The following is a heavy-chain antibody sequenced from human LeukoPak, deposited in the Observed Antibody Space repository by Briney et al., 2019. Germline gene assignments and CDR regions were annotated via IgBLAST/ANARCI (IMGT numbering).Heavy chain of an antibody. CDR1: GYTFTSYY. J-gene: IGHJ4*02. CDR2: INPSGGST. CDR3: ARARGYSYGYDGFDY. V-gene: IGHV1-46*01. Sequence: EASVKVSCKASGYTFTSYYMHWVRQAPGQGLEWMGIINPSGGSTSYAQKFQGRVTMTRDTSTSTVYMELSSLRSEDMAVYYCARARGYSYGYDGFDYWGQGTLVTVSP. D-gene: IGHD5-18*01.